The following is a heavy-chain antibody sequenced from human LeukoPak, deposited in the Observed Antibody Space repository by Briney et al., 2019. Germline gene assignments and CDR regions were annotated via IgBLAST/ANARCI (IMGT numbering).Heavy chain of an antibody. CDR2: ISTDGGST. D-gene: IGHD3-22*01. V-gene: IGHV3-64D*09. J-gene: IGHJ4*02. CDR3: VKAIFFGSGSYYGY. CDR1: GFTFSNFP. Sequence: GGSLRLSCSASGFTFSNFPMHWVRQAPGKGLEYVSAISTDGGSTYYPDSVKGRFTISRDNSKNTLYLQMSSLRAEDTAIYYCVKAIFFGSGSYYGYWGQETLVTVSS.